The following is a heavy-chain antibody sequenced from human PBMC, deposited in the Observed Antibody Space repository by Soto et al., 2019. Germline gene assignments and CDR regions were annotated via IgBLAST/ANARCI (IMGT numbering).Heavy chain of an antibody. CDR2: ISYDGSNK. V-gene: IGHV3-30-3*01. J-gene: IGHJ4*02. CDR1: GFTFSSYA. Sequence: GGSLRLSCAASGFTFSSYAMHWVRQAPGKGLEWVAVISYDGSNKYYADSVKGRFTISRDNSKNTLYLQMNSLRAEDTAVYYCAREWELLRTFDYWGQGTLVTVSS. D-gene: IGHD1-26*01. CDR3: AREWELLRTFDY.